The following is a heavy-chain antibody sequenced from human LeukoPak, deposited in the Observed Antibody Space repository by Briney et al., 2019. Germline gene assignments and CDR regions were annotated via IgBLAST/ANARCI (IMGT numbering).Heavy chain of an antibody. CDR3: AKDLFSTYYYDSSGSSFDY. D-gene: IGHD3-22*01. Sequence: GGSLRLSCAASGFTFSSYAMSWVRQAPGKGLEWVSATSGSGGSTYYADSVKGRFTISRDNSKNTLYLQMNSLRAEDTAVYYCAKDLFSTYYYDSSGSSFDYWGQGTLVTVSS. V-gene: IGHV3-23*01. J-gene: IGHJ4*02. CDR1: GFTFSSYA. CDR2: TSGSGGST.